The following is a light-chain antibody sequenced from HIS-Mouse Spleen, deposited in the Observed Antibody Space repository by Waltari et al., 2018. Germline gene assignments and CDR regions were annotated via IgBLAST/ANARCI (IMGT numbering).Light chain of an antibody. CDR1: QGISSY. CDR2: AAS. J-gene: IGKJ1*01. V-gene: IGKV1-9*01. Sequence: DIQLTQSPSFLSASVGDRVTITCRASQGISSYLAWYQQKPGKAPKLLIYAASTLQSGVPSRFSGSGSGTEFTLTISSLQPEDFATYYCQQLNSYHPTFGQGTKVEIK. CDR3: QQLNSYHPT.